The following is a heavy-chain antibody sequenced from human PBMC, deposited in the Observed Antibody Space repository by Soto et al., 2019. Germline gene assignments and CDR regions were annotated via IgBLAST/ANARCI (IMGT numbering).Heavy chain of an antibody. V-gene: IGHV4-30-2*01. CDR3: ARRGYDSFDF. CDR2: IYHRGST. J-gene: IGHJ4*02. Sequence: QLQLQESGSRLVKPSQTLSLTCAVSGGPISSGGYSWSWIRQPPGKGLEWIGYIYHRGSTYYNPSLKSRVPISVDRSTNQFSLELSSVTAADTAVYYCARRGYDSFDFWGQGTLVTVSS. CDR1: GGPISSGGYS. D-gene: IGHD5-12*01.